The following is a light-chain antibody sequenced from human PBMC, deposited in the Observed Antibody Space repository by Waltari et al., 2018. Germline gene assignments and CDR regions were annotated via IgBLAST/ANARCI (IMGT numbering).Light chain of an antibody. CDR3: QTWGTAEFV. Sequence: QLVLTQSPSASASLGASVKLTCTLSSGHSTYAIAWHQQQPEKGPRYLMRLNSDGSHSKGDGVPDRFSGSSSGAERYLTISSLQAEDEADYYCQTWGTAEFVFGTGTKVTVL. J-gene: IGLJ1*01. CDR1: SGHSTYA. CDR2: LNSDGSH. V-gene: IGLV4-69*01.